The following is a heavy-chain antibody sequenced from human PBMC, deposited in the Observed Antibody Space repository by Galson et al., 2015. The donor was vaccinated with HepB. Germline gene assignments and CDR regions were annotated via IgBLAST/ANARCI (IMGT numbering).Heavy chain of an antibody. CDR3: AREKGYEFWSGCYYGMDV. D-gene: IGHD3-3*01. J-gene: IGHJ6*02. V-gene: IGHV3-11*06. CDR1: GFTFSNYH. CDR2: ISSSNSYT. Sequence: SLRLSCAASGFTFSNYHMRWIRQAPGKGLEWVSYISSSNSYTNYADSVKGRFTISRDNAKNTLYLQMNSLRAEDTAVYYCAREKGYEFWSGCYYGMDVWGQGTTVTVSS.